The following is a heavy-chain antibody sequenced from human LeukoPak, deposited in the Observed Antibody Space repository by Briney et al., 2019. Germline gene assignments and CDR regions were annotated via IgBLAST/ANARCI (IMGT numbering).Heavy chain of an antibody. D-gene: IGHD3-10*01. CDR2: IIPIFGTA. J-gene: IGHJ4*02. V-gene: IGHV1-69*05. Sequence: SVKVSCKASGGTFSSYAISWVRQAPGQGLEWMGGIIPIFGTANYAQKFQGRVTITTDESTSTAYMELSSLRSEDTAVYYCARGYKVRGVITLPDYCGQGTLVTVSS. CDR3: ARGYKVRGVITLPDY. CDR1: GGTFSSYA.